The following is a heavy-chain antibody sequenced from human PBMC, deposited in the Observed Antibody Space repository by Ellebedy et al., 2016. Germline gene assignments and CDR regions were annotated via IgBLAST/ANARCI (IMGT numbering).Heavy chain of an antibody. V-gene: IGHV3-23*01. D-gene: IGHD3-9*01. CDR1: GFTFSSYA. Sequence: GESLKISXAASGFTFSSYAMSWVRQAPGKGLEWVSAISGSGGSTYYADSVKGRFTISRDNSKNTLHLQMNSLRAEDTAVYYCAKLSSSYDILTGYLGAFDIWGQGTMVTVSS. J-gene: IGHJ3*02. CDR2: ISGSGGST. CDR3: AKLSSSYDILTGYLGAFDI.